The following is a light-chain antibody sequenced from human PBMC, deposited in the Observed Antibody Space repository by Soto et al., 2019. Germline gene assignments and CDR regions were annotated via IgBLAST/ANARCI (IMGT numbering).Light chain of an antibody. V-gene: IGLV2-14*01. CDR1: SSDVGGYNY. CDR2: DVS. Sequence: QSVLTQPASVSASPGQSITISCTGTSSDVGGYNYVSWYQQHPGKAPKLMIYDVSNRPSGVSNRFSGSKSGNMASLTISGLQAEDEADYHCSSYTSSTMVIFGGGTKLTVL. J-gene: IGLJ2*01. CDR3: SSYTSSTMVI.